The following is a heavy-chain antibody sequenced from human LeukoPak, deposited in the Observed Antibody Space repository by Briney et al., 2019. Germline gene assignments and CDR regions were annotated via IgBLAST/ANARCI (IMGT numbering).Heavy chain of an antibody. CDR3: ARGLRITIFGVVIPTGNWFDP. V-gene: IGHV4-34*01. CDR2: INHSGST. J-gene: IGHJ5*02. CDR1: GGSFSGYY. Sequence: SETLSLTCAVYGGSFSGYYWSWNRQPPGKGLEWIGEINHSGSTNYNPSLKSRVTISVDTSKNQFSLKLSSVTAADTAVYYCARGLRITIFGVVIPTGNWFDPWGQGTLVTVSS. D-gene: IGHD3-3*01.